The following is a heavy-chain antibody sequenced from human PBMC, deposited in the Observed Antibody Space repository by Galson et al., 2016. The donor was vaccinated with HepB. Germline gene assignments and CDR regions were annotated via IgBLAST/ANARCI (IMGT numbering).Heavy chain of an antibody. V-gene: IGHV3-9*01. Sequence: SLRLSCAGSGFTFGDYDMHWVRQAPGKGLEWLSGISWNSVRIGYADSVRGRFTISRDNAKDSLYLEMNSLSAEDTALYYCAKDVSNRGESGSYGLDVWGQGTTVTVSS. D-gene: IGHD3-10*01. CDR2: ISWNSVRI. CDR3: AKDVSNRGESGSYGLDV. CDR1: GFTFGDYD. J-gene: IGHJ6*02.